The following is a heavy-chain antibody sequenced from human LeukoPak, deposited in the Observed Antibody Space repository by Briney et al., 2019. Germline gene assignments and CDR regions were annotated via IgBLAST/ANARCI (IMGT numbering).Heavy chain of an antibody. J-gene: IGHJ4*02. V-gene: IGHV4-4*07. D-gene: IGHD1-26*01. CDR1: GASISNYY. CDR3: ARSLSGSYSYFDY. Sequence: PSETLSLTCIVSGASISNYYWSWLRQPAGKGLEWIGRIYTSGSTNYKPSLKSRVTMSADTSKNQFSLKLSSVTAADTAVYYCARSLSGSYSYFDYWGQGNLVTVSS. CDR2: IYTSGST.